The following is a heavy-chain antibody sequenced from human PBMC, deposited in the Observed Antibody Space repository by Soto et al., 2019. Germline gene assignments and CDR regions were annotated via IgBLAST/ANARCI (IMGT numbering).Heavy chain of an antibody. CDR1: GFTFDDYA. CDR3: AKGGRIANWFDP. V-gene: IGHV3-9*01. J-gene: IGHJ5*02. CDR2: ISWNSGSI. D-gene: IGHD2-15*01. Sequence: EVQLVESGGGLVQPGRSLRLSCAASGFTFDDYAMHWVRQAPGKGLEWVSGISWNSGSIGYADSVKGRFTNSRDNAKNSLYLQMNRLIAEDTALYYCAKGGRIANWFDPWGQGTLVTVSS.